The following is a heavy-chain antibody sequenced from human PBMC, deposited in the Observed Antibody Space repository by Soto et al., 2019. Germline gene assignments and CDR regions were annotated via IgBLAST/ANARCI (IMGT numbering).Heavy chain of an antibody. CDR2: IWYDGSNK. Sequence: GGSLRLSCAASGFTFSSYGMHWVRQAPGKGLEWVAVIWYDGSNKYYADSVKGRFTISRDNSKNTLYLQMNSLRAEDTAVYYCARGSRAPAGTFMPGAYWGQGTLVTVSS. CDR1: GFTFSSYG. V-gene: IGHV3-33*01. CDR3: ARGSRAPAGTFMPGAY. J-gene: IGHJ4*02. D-gene: IGHD6-13*01.